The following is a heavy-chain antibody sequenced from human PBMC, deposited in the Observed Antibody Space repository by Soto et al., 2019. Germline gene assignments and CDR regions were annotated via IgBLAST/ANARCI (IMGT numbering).Heavy chain of an antibody. CDR2: ISCGGDAA. J-gene: IGHJ2*01. CDR1: GFTFINYA. Sequence: EVQLLESGGGLVQPGGSLRLSCAGSGFTFINYAMNWVRQVPGKGLVWVYSISCGGDAAFFPDSVRGRFTSSRDNSTNAVTLRMDSLGVDDTAVYYCARKILGSASRPKYWYFDVWGRGPLVTVSS. D-gene: IGHD3-16*01. CDR3: ARKILGSASRPKYWYFDV. V-gene: IGHV3-23*01.